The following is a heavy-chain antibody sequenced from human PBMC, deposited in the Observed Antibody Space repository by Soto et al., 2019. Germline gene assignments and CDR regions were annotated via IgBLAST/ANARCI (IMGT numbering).Heavy chain of an antibody. CDR3: ARDGQLVCSGGSCYSGGLDY. V-gene: IGHV3-30-3*01. J-gene: IGHJ4*02. Sequence: SLRLSCAASGFTFSSYAIHWVRQAPGKGLEWVAVISYDGSSKYYADSVKGRFTISRDNSKNTVYLQMNSLRAEDTALYYCARDGQLVCSGGSCYSGGLDYWGQGTLVTVSS. CDR2: ISYDGSSK. CDR1: GFTFSSYA. D-gene: IGHD2-15*01.